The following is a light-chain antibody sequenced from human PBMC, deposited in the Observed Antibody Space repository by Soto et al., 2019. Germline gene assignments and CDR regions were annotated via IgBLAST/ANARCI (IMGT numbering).Light chain of an antibody. CDR2: EAS. CDR3: QQYNSYSRT. V-gene: IGKV1-5*01. J-gene: IGKJ1*01. Sequence: IQMTQSPSTLSASVGDTVTVTCRASQSFSGWLAWYQQKPGEAPKLLIYEASALPRGVPSRFSGSGSGTKVTLTIASLQPDDFATYYCQQYNSYSRTFGQGTKVDIK. CDR1: QSFSGW.